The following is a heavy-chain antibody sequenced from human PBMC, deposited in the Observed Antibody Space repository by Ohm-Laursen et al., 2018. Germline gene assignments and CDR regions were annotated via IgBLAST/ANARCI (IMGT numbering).Heavy chain of an antibody. Sequence: ASVKVSCKASGYTFIGYYMHWMRQAPGQGLEWMGWINPNSGGTNYAQKFQGRVTMTRDTSISTAYMELSRLRSDDTAVYYCARDQTPVVVPAAIEWYYYYYGMDVWGQGTTVTVSS. CDR2: INPNSGGT. J-gene: IGHJ6*02. V-gene: IGHV1-2*02. D-gene: IGHD2-2*02. CDR3: ARDQTPVVVPAAIEWYYYYYGMDV. CDR1: GYTFIGYY.